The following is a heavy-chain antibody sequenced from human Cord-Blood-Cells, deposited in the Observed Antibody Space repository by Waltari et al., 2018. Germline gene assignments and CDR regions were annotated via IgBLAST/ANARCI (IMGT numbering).Heavy chain of an antibody. CDR3: ARGPRITIFGVVTPRGFDY. J-gene: IGHJ4*02. Sequence: QVQLQQWGAGLLKPSETLSLTCAVYGGSFSGYYWSWIRQPPGKGLEWIGEINHSGSPNYNPSLKSRVTISVDTSKNQFSLKLSSVTAADTAVYYCARGPRITIFGVVTPRGFDYWGQGTLVTVSS. V-gene: IGHV4-34*01. D-gene: IGHD3-3*01. CDR1: GGSFSGYY. CDR2: INHSGSP.